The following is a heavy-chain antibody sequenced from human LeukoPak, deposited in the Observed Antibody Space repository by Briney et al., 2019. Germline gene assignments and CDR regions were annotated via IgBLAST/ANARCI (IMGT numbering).Heavy chain of an antibody. D-gene: IGHD3-22*01. Sequence: ASVKVSCKASGYTFTSYYMHWVRQAPGQGLEWMGIINPSGGSTSYAQKFQGRVTMTRDTSTSTVYMELSSRRSEDTAVYYCARAPYYYDSSGYHNWFDPWGQGTLVTVSS. J-gene: IGHJ5*02. CDR3: ARAPYYYDSSGYHNWFDP. CDR1: GYTFTSYY. CDR2: INPSGGST. V-gene: IGHV1-46*01.